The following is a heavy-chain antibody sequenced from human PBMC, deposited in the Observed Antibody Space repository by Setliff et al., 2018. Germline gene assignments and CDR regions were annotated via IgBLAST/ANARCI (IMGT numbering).Heavy chain of an antibody. CDR2: FSGSSSTI. D-gene: IGHD1-26*01. CDR1: GFTFSSYS. J-gene: IGHJ4*02. CDR3: ARSGNYRVDY. Sequence: PGGSLRLSCAASGFTFSSYSMNWVRQAPGKGLEWVSYFSGSSSTIRYADSVKGRFTISRDNAKNSLYLQMNSLRAEDTAVYYCARSGNYRVDYWGQGTLVTVS. V-gene: IGHV3-48*01.